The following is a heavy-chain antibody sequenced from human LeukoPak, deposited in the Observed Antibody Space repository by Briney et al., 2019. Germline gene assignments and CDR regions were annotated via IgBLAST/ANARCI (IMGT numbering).Heavy chain of an antibody. CDR3: TSYYYGSGSYYFDY. J-gene: IGHJ4*02. Sequence: GGSLRLSCAASGFTVSSNYMSWVRQAPGKGLEWVSHIYSDGRTFYADFVKGRFTISRHNSENTLYLQMNSLKTEDTAVYYCTSYYYGSGSYYFDYWGQGTLVTVSS. CDR2: IYSDGRT. CDR1: GFTVSSNY. D-gene: IGHD3-10*01. V-gene: IGHV3-53*01.